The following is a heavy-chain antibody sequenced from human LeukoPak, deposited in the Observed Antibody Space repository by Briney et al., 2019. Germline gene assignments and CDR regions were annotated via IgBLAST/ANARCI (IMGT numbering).Heavy chain of an antibody. CDR2: IYYSGNT. CDR3: ARRYSNYFFDY. D-gene: IGHD4-11*01. CDR1: GYSITNGYY. Sequence: SETLSLTCGVSGYSITNGYYWAWIRQPPGKGLEWIGNIYYSGNTYYNPSLKSRVTISVDTSKNQFSLMLSSVPAADTAVYYCARRYSNYFFDYWGKGTLVTVSS. V-gene: IGHV4-38-2*01. J-gene: IGHJ4*02.